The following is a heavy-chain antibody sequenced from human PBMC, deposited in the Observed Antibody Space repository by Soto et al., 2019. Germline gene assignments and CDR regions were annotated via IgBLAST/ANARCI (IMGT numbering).Heavy chain of an antibody. V-gene: IGHV3-23*01. CDR3: AKGVYYDILTGYYTGYYYGMDV. Sequence: GGSLRFSCAASGFAFRRYAMSRGRQAPGKGLEWVSAMSGSGGSTYYADSVKGRFTISRDNSKNTLYLQMNSLRAEDTAVYYCAKGVYYDILTGYYTGYYYGMDVWGQGT. D-gene: IGHD3-9*01. CDR2: MSGSGGST. CDR1: GFAFRRYA. J-gene: IGHJ6*02.